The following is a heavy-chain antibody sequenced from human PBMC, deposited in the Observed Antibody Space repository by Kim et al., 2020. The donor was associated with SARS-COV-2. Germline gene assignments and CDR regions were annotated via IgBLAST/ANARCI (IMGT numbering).Heavy chain of an antibody. D-gene: IGHD6-13*01. Sequence: KFQGRVTMTRDTSISTAYMELSRLRSDDTAVYYCARVRGIATAGTYEFDYWGQGTLVTVSS. J-gene: IGHJ4*02. CDR3: ARVRGIATAGTYEFDY. V-gene: IGHV1-2*02.